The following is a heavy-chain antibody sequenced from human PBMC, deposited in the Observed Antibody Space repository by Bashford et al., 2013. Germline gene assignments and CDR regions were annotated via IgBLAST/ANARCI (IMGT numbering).Heavy chain of an antibody. CDR1: GYSFTSYW. CDR3: ARHGRNCSGGSCFSVPMIEY. Sequence: GESLKISCKGSGYSFTSYWIGWVRQMPGKGLEWMGIIYPGDSDTRYSPSFQGQVTISADKSISTAYLQWSSLKASDTAMYYCARHGRNCSGGSCFSVPMIEYWGHGTLVTVSS. J-gene: IGHJ4*01. V-gene: IGHV5-51*01. D-gene: IGHD2-15*01. CDR2: IYPGDSDT.